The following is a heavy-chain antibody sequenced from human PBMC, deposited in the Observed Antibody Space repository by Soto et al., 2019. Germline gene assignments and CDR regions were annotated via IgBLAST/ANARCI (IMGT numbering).Heavy chain of an antibody. CDR1: GGSISSGDYY. D-gene: IGHD6-6*01. CDR2: IYYSGST. CDR3: ARDRVAARPGGYYYYGMDV. Sequence: SETLSITCTVSGGSISSGDYYWSWIRQPPGKGLEWIGYIYYSGSTYYNPSLKSRVTISVDTSKNQFSLKLSSVTAADTAVYYCARDRVAARPGGYYYYGMDVWGEGTTVTVSS. V-gene: IGHV4-30-4*01. J-gene: IGHJ6*04.